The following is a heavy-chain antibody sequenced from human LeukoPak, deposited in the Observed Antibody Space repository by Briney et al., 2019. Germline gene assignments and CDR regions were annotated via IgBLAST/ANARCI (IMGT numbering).Heavy chain of an antibody. J-gene: IGHJ4*02. V-gene: IGHV3-21*01. CDR3: ASIAAAGKADY. D-gene: IGHD6-13*01. CDR2: ISSSSSYI. Sequence: GGSLRLSCAASGFTFSSYSMNWVRQAPGKGLEWVSSISSSSSYIYYADSVKGRFTISRDKAKNSLYLQMNSLRAEDTAVYYCASIAAAGKADYWGQGTLVTVSS. CDR1: GFTFSSYS.